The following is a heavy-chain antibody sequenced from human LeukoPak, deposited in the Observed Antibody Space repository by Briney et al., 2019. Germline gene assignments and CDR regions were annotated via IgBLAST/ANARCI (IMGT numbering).Heavy chain of an antibody. CDR1: GFTFSSYS. D-gene: IGHD5-24*01. J-gene: IGHJ3*02. CDR3: ARGNGYNLDAFDI. Sequence: GGSLRLSCAASGFTFSSYSMNWVRQAPGKGLEWFSYISSSSSTIYYADSVKGRFTISRDNAKNSLYLQMNSLRAEDTAVYYCARGNGYNLDAFDIWGQGTMVTVSS. V-gene: IGHV3-48*01. CDR2: ISSSSSTI.